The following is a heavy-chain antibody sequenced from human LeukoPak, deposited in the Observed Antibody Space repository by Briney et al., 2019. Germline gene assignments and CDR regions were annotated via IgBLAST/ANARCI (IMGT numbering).Heavy chain of an antibody. CDR1: GYTFTGYY. Sequence: ASVKVSCKASGYTFTGYYMHWVRQAPGQGLEWMGWINPYSGGTNYAQKFQGRVTMTRDTSISTAYMELSRLRSDDTAVYYCARDHVPLWARGSPFDYWGQGTLATVSS. V-gene: IGHV1-2*02. CDR2: INPYSGGT. J-gene: IGHJ4*02. D-gene: IGHD5-12*01. CDR3: ARDHVPLWARGSPFDY.